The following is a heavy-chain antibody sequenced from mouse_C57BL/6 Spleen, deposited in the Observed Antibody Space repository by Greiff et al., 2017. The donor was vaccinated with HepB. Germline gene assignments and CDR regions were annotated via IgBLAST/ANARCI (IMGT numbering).Heavy chain of an antibody. V-gene: IGHV5-4*03. CDR3: ARGYGSWFAY. D-gene: IGHD1-1*01. J-gene: IGHJ3*01. CDR1: GFTFSSYA. Sequence: EVKLVESGGGLVKPGGSLKLSCAASGFTFSSYAMSWVRQTPEKRLECVATISDGGSYTYYPDNVKGRFTISRDNAKNNLYLQMSHLKSEDTAMYYCARGYGSWFAYWGQGTLVTVSA. CDR2: ISDGGSYT.